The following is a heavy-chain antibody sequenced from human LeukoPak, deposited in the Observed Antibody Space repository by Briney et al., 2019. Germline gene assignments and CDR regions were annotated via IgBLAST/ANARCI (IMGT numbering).Heavy chain of an antibody. Sequence: PGGSLRLSCAASGFTFSSYWMSWVRQAPGKGLEWVANIRQDGSEKYYVDSVKGRFTISRDNAKNSLYLQMNSLRAEDTAVYYCARDVKQQLVFYDYFDYWGQGTLVTVSS. CDR1: GFTFSSYW. CDR2: IRQDGSEK. CDR3: ARDVKQQLVFYDYFDY. D-gene: IGHD6-13*01. V-gene: IGHV3-7*03. J-gene: IGHJ4*02.